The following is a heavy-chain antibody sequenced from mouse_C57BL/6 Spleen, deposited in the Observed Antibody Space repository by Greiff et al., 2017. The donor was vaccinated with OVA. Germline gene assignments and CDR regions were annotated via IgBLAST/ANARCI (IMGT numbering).Heavy chain of an antibody. CDR2: INPSNGGT. CDR1: GYTFTSYW. V-gene: IGHV1-53*01. D-gene: IGHD2-4*01. J-gene: IGHJ3*01. Sequence: VQLQQPGTELVKPGASVKLSCKASGYTFTSYWMHWVKQRPGQGLEWIGNINPSNGGTNYNEKFKSKATLTVDKSSSTAYMQLSSLTSEDSAVYECSRGDYDDYDEFAYWGQGTLVTVSA. CDR3: SRGDYDDYDEFAY.